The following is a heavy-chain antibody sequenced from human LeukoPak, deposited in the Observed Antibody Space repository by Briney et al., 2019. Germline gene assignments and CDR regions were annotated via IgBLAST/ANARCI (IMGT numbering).Heavy chain of an antibody. CDR2: VYYSGTS. D-gene: IGHD6-19*01. J-gene: IGHJ4*02. CDR3: ARAYSSGSGGYFDY. CDR1: GGSISRSGYY. Sequence: SQTLSLTCSVSGGSISRSGYYWSRIRQHPGKGLEWIGYVYYSGTSSYNPSLKSRVSISVDTSRNQFSLKLNSVTAADTAVYYCARAYSSGSGGYFDYWGQGTLVTVSS. V-gene: IGHV4-31*03.